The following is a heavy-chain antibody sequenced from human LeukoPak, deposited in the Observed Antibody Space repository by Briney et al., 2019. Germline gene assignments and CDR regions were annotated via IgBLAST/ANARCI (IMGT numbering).Heavy chain of an antibody. CDR3: ATHDTMVGVS. CDR1: GFSFSRNA. V-gene: IGHV3-23*01. CDR2: AGGSNTDT. Sequence: GGSLRLSCVASGFSFSRNAMNWLRQPPGKGLEWVSGAGGSNTDTSYADSVKGRFTISRDNSKNTVSLVMNNLRAEDTAIYYCATHDTMVGVSWGQGTLVTVSS. D-gene: IGHD1-26*01. J-gene: IGHJ4*02.